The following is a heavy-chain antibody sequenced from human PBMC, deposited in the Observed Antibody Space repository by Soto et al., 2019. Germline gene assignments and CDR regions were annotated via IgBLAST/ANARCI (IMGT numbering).Heavy chain of an antibody. CDR1: GFTFSSYA. J-gene: IGHJ4*02. CDR2: ISYDGSNK. Sequence: GGSLRLSCAASGFTFSSYAMHWVRQAPGKGLEWVAVISYDGSNKYYADSVKGRFTISRDNSKNTLYLQMNSLRAEDTAVYYCARGHRLYYLDYWGQGTLVTVSS. CDR3: ARGHRLYYLDY. V-gene: IGHV3-30-3*01.